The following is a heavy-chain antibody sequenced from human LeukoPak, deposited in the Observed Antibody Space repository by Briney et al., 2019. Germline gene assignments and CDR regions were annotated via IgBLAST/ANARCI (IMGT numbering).Heavy chain of an antibody. V-gene: IGHV1-69*13. J-gene: IGHJ4*02. CDR2: IIPIFGTP. Sequence: ASVKVSCKASGGTFSSYAISWVRQAPGQGLEWMGGIIPIFGTPNYAQKFQGRVTITADESTSTAYMELSSLRSEDTAVYYCARGVRKAATNFDYWGQGILVTVSS. D-gene: IGHD1-26*01. CDR3: ARGVRKAATNFDY. CDR1: GGTFSSYA.